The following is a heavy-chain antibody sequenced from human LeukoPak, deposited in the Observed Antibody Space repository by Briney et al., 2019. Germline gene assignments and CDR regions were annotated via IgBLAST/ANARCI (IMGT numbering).Heavy chain of an antibody. CDR2: IWYDGSNK. Sequence: PGGSLRLSCAASGFTFSRYGMHWVRQAPGKGLEWVAVIWYDGSNKYYAESVKGRFTISRDNSKNTLHLQMNSLRAEDTAVYYCVRDPPMYYYDEPGSRDAFDIWGQGTMVTVSS. J-gene: IGHJ3*02. D-gene: IGHD3-22*01. CDR1: GFTFSRYG. V-gene: IGHV3-33*01. CDR3: VRDPPMYYYDEPGSRDAFDI.